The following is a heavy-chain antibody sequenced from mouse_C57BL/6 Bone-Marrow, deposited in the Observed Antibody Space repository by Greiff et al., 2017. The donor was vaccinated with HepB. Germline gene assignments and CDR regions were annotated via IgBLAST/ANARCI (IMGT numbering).Heavy chain of an antibody. J-gene: IGHJ1*03. CDR1: GFTFSSYA. D-gene: IGHD1-1*01. V-gene: IGHV5-4*03. CDR3: ARGGYGSSYGWYFDV. Sequence: EVMLVESGGGLVKPGGSLKLSCAASGFTFSSYAMSWVRQTPEKRLEWVATISDGGSYTYYPDNVKGRFTISRDNAKNNLYLQMSHLKSEDTAMYYCARGGYGSSYGWYFDVWGTGTTVTVSS. CDR2: ISDGGSYT.